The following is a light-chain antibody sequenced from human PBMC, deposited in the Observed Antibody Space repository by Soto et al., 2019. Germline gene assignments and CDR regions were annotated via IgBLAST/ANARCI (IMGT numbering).Light chain of an antibody. V-gene: IGLV2-14*01. CDR2: HVS. J-gene: IGLJ1*01. CDR1: SSDVGGYNY. CDR3: YSYTTRSTYV. Sequence: QSVLTQPASVSGSPGQSTTISCTGTSSDVGGYNYVSWYQQHPAKVPKLMIYHVSNRPSGVSDRFSGSKSGNTASLTISGLQAEHDPGYYCYSYTTRSTYVLGTGTKVIVL.